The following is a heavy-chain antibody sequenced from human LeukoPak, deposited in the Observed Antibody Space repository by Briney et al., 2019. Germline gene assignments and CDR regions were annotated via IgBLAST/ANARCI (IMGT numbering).Heavy chain of an antibody. CDR3: AKDPYPRGYFDSSWFDP. V-gene: IGHV3-23*01. J-gene: IGHJ5*02. CDR1: GFTFSSYA. CDR2: ISGSGGST. Sequence: PGGSLRLSCAASGFTFSSYAMSWVRQAPGKGLEWVSAISGSGGSTYYADSVKGRFTISRDNSKNTLYLQMNSLRAEDTAVYYCAKDPYPRGYFDSSWFDPWGQGTLVTVSS. D-gene: IGHD3-9*01.